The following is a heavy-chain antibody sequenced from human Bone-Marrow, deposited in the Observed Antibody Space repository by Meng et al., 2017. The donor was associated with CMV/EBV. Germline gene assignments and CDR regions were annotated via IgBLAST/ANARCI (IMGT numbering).Heavy chain of an antibody. V-gene: IGHV2-5*01. D-gene: IGHD3-10*01. CDR1: GFSLSTSGVG. J-gene: IGHJ4*02. CDR2: IYLNDDK. Sequence: SGPTLVIPTQTLTLICSFSGFSLSTSGVGVGWIRQPPGKALEWLALIYLNDDKRYSPSLKSRLSITKYTSKNQVVLTISNMDPVDTATYYCAHSRGYWGQGTLVTVSS. CDR3: AHSRGY.